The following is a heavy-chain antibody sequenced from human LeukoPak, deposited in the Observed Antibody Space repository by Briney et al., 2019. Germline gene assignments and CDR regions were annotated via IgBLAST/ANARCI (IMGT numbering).Heavy chain of an antibody. CDR2: IIPILGIA. Sequence: GASVKVSCKASGYTFTSYAISWVRQAPGQGLEWMGRIIPILGIANYAQKFQGRVTITADKSTSTAYMELSSLRSEDTAVYYCARDEGFTGYDSLDYYDSSGYYYPLGYWGQGTLVTVSS. J-gene: IGHJ4*02. CDR3: ARDEGFTGYDSLDYYDSSGYYYPLGY. V-gene: IGHV1-69*04. CDR1: GYTFTSYA. D-gene: IGHD3-22*01.